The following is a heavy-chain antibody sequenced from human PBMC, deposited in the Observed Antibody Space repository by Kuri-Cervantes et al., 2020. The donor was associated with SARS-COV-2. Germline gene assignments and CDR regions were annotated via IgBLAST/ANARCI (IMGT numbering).Heavy chain of an antibody. J-gene: IGHJ6*03. CDR3: ARHSQGYYYYYMDV. Sequence: SCTVSGGSISSGDYYWSWIRQPPGKGLEWIGYIYYSGSTYYNPSLKSRVTISVDTSKNQFSLKLSSVTAADTAVYYCARHSQGYYYYYMDVWGKGATVTVSS. V-gene: IGHV4-30-4*08. D-gene: IGHD2-21*01. CDR2: IYYSGST. CDR1: GGSISSGDYY.